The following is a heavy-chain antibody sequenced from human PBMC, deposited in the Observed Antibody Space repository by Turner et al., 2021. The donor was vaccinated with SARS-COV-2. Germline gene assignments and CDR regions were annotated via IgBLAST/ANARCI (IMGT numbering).Heavy chain of an antibody. V-gene: IGHV1-69*01. CDR1: GGTFSSYV. CDR3: ARGKNYYGSGSYYPTHYYYGMDA. J-gene: IGHJ6*02. CDR2: IIPISGTA. D-gene: IGHD3-10*01. Sequence: QVQLVQSGAEVKKPGSSVKVSCKASGGTFSSYVISWVRQAPGQGLEWMGGIIPISGTAKHAQKFQGRVTITADESTSTAYMELSSLRSEDTAVYYCARGKNYYGSGSYYPTHYYYGMDAWGQGTTVTVSS.